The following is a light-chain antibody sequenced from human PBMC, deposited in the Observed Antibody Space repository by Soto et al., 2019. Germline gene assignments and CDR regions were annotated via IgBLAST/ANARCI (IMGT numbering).Light chain of an antibody. CDR3: QQYNNWPPWT. CDR2: GAS. CDR1: QSVSNN. J-gene: IGKJ1*01. V-gene: IGKV3-15*01. Sequence: EIVMTQSPATLSASPGERATLSCRASQSVSNNLAWFQHKPGQAPRLLIYGASARATGIPARFSGSESVTEFTLTICCLQSEDFAVYYCQQYNNWPPWTFGQGTKVDIK.